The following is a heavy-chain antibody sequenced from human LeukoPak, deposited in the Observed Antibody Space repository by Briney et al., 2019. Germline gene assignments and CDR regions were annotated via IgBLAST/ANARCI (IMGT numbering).Heavy chain of an antibody. CDR1: GFTLSSYA. D-gene: IGHD6-19*01. V-gene: IGHV3-23*01. CDR3: AKASIAVAGPPTRFDY. J-gene: IGHJ4*02. Sequence: PGGSLRLSCAASGFTLSSYAMSWVRQGPGKGLEWVSAISVSGNTYHADSVKGRFTISRDNSKNTLYLQMNSLRAEDTAVYYCAKASIAVAGPPTRFDYWGQGTLVTVSS. CDR2: ISVSGNT.